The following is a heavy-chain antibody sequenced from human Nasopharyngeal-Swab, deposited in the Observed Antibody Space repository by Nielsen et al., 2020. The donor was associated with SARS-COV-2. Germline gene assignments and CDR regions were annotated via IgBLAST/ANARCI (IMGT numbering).Heavy chain of an antibody. CDR3: ARGLSSWYFNY. D-gene: IGHD6-13*01. Sequence: WIRQPPGKGLEWVSYISSSGSTIYYADSVKGRFTISRDNAKNSLYLQMNSLRAEDTAVYYCARGLSSWYFNYWGQGTLVTVSS. V-gene: IGHV3-11*04. J-gene: IGHJ4*02. CDR2: ISSSGSTI.